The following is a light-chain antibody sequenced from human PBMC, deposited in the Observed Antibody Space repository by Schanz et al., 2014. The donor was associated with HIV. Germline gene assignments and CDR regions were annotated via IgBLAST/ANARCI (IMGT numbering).Light chain of an antibody. J-gene: IGKJ2*02. CDR1: QSVGSNF. V-gene: IGKV3-20*01. CDR3: QQYSYSPRT. Sequence: EIVLTQSSGTLSLSPGERATLSCRASQSVGSNFLAWYQQKPGQGPRLLIYGASTRATDIPDRFAGSGSGTDFTLTISRLEPEDFAVYYCQQYSYSPRTFGQGTKLEVK. CDR2: GAS.